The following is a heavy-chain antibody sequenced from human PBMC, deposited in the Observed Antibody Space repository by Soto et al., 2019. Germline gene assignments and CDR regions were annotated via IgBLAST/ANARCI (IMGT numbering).Heavy chain of an antibody. CDR2: ISYDGSNK. Sequence: RGGSLRLSCAASGFNFRRYVTHWVRRVPGKGLEWVAVISYDGSNKYYADSVKGRFTISRDDSKNTLNLQMNSLRSEDTAMYYCAKDSVEGGDIVVMVYASNWFDPWGQGT. CDR3: AKDSVEGGDIVVMVYASNWFDP. V-gene: IGHV3-30*18. D-gene: IGHD2-8*01. CDR1: GFNFRRYV. J-gene: IGHJ5*02.